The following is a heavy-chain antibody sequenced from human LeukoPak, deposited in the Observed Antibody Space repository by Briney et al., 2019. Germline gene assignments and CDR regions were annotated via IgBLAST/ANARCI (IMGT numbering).Heavy chain of an antibody. Sequence: GGSLRLSCTVSGFTFSNYWMSWVRQAPGKGLEWVANIKEDESEKYYVDSVKGRCTISRDNAKNSLYLQVNSLRAEDTAVYYCARGVYAFDIWGQGTMITVSS. CDR3: ARGVYAFDI. V-gene: IGHV3-7*01. CDR1: GFTFSNYW. J-gene: IGHJ3*02. D-gene: IGHD6-13*01. CDR2: IKEDESEK.